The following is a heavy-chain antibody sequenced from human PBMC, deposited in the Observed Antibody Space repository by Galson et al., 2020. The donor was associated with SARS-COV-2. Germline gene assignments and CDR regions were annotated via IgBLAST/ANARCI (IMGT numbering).Heavy chain of an antibody. CDR1: GFSLSTTGMY. J-gene: IGHJ4*02. V-gene: IGHV2-70*11. Sequence: SGPTLVKPTQTLTLTCTFSGFSLSTTGMYVSWIRQPPGKALEWLARIDWDDHKYYSTSLRTRLTISKDTSKNQVVLTMTNMDPVDTATYYCTRMVGGYDSCWSFDYWGQGTLVSVSS. CDR3: TRMVGGYDSCWSFDY. D-gene: IGHD6-19*01. CDR2: IDWDDHK.